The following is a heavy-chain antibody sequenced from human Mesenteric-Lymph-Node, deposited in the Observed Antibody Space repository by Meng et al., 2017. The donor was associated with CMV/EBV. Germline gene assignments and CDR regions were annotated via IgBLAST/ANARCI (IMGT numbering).Heavy chain of an antibody. CDR1: GGTFDNYA. V-gene: IGHV1-69*05. J-gene: IGHJ6*02. CDR3: ASGEVDSNYYYGVDV. CDR2: IIAIFGTA. Sequence: SVKVSCKASGGTFDNYAINWVRQARGQGLEWMGGIIAIFGTAKYAQKFQGRVTITTDESRTTAYMELSSLTSEDTAVYYCASGEVDSNYYYGVDVWGQGTTVTVS. D-gene: IGHD3-10*01.